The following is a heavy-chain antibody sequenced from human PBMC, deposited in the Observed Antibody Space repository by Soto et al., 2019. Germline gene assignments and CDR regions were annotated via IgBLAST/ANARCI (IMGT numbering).Heavy chain of an antibody. Sequence: QVQLVQSGAEVKEPGASVKVSCKASGYTFTDYRMHWVRQAPGQGLEWMGMINPSGGSTSYAQKFQGRVTMTRDTSTSTGCMERSRLRSEDTAVYYCARERGAWGQGTLVTVSS. D-gene: IGHD1-26*01. J-gene: IGHJ4*02. CDR2: INPSGGST. CDR3: ARERGA. CDR1: GYTFTDYR. V-gene: IGHV1-46*01.